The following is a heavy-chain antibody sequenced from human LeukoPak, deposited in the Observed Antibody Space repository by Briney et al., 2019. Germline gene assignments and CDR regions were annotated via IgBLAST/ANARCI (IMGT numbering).Heavy chain of an antibody. J-gene: IGHJ4*02. CDR2: INWDASKG. V-gene: IGHV3-43*01. CDR3: TRGAYPLYFFDS. CDR1: GFSLEDYT. Sequence: GGSLRLSCAASGFSLEDYTMHWVRQAPGKGLEWVSLINWDASKGYYGDSVKGRFTISRDNSKNSLYLQMNSLRTEDTALYYCTRGAYPLYFFDSWGQGTLVTVSS.